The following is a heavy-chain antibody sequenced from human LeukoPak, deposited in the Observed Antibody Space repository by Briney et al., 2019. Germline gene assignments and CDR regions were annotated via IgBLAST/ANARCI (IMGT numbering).Heavy chain of an antibody. V-gene: IGHV3-48*03. J-gene: IGHJ6*04. CDR1: GFTFSSSE. CDR3: ARDRAAAGTSYYGMDV. Sequence: VGSLRLSCAASGFTFSSSEMNWVRQAPGKGLGWISYITSSGRTIYYADSVKGRFTISRDNAKNSLFLQMNSLRAEDTAVYYCARDRAAAGTSYYGMDVWGKGTTVTVSS. D-gene: IGHD6-13*01. CDR2: ITSSGRTI.